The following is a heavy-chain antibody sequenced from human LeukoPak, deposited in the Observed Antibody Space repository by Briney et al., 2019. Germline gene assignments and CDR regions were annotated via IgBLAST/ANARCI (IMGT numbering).Heavy chain of an antibody. CDR1: GGSISSYY. Sequence: PSETLSLTCTVSGGSISSYYWSWIRQSPGKGLEWIGYIYYSGSTNYNPSLKSRVTISVDTSKNHLSLKLTSVTAADTAMYYCVYDSSGYYYNFDYWGQGILVTVSS. CDR2: IYYSGST. CDR3: VYDSSGYYYNFDY. V-gene: IGHV4-59*08. D-gene: IGHD3-22*01. J-gene: IGHJ4*02.